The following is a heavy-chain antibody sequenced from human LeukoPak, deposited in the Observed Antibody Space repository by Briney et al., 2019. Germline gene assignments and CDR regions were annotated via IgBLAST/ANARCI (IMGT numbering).Heavy chain of an antibody. D-gene: IGHD4-17*01. Sequence: GGSLRLSCAASGFTFSSYWMSWVRQAPGKGLEWVGRIKSKTDGGTTDYAAPVKGRFTISRDDSKNTLYLQMNSLKTEDTAVYYCTTEGEATVTTPFDYWGQGTLVTVSS. CDR3: TTEGEATVTTPFDY. CDR1: GFTFSSYW. J-gene: IGHJ4*02. CDR2: IKSKTDGGTT. V-gene: IGHV3-15*01.